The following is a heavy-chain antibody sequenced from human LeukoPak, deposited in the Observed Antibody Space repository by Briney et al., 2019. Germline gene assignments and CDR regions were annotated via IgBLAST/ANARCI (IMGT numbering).Heavy chain of an antibody. CDR3: ARYPDTNIAVHDAFDI. CDR2: IYHSGST. V-gene: IGHV4-4*02. D-gene: IGHD5-18*01. Sequence: SGTLSLTCAVSGGSISSSNWWSWVRQPPGQGLEWIGEIYHSGSTNYNPSLKSRVTISVDKSKNQFSLKLSSVTAADTAVYYCARYPDTNIAVHDAFDIWGQGTMVTVSS. J-gene: IGHJ3*02. CDR1: GGSISSSNW.